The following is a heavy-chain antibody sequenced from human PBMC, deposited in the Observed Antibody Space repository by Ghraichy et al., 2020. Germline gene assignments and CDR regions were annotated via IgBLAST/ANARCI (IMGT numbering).Heavy chain of an antibody. V-gene: IGHV1-18*01. D-gene: IGHD3-16*01. CDR2: ISASKGNT. J-gene: IGHJ4*01. Sequence: ASVKVSCKPSGYIFVTYGVSWVRQAPGQGLEWMGWISASKGNTNYAQSLQGRITLTTDISATTVYMDLRSLTSHYTAIYYCARSFAGDGPFDYWGHGTLVTVSS. CDR1: GYIFVTYG. CDR3: ARSFAGDGPFDY.